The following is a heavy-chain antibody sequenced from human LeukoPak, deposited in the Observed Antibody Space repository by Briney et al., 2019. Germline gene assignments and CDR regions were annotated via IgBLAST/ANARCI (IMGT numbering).Heavy chain of an antibody. Sequence: SETLSLTCTVSGGSISSYYWSWIRQPPGKGLEWIGYIYYSGSTNYNPSLKSRVTISVDTSKNQFSLKVSSVTAADTAIYYCARGYNWFDPWGQGTLVTVSS. V-gene: IGHV4-59*01. CDR2: IYYSGST. CDR3: ARGYNWFDP. J-gene: IGHJ5*02. CDR1: GGSISSYY.